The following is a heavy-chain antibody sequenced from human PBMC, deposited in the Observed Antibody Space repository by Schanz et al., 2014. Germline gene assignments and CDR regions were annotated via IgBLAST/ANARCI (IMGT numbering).Heavy chain of an antibody. V-gene: IGHV1-69*02. D-gene: IGHD6-19*01. CDR2: IMPLRGIG. Sequence: QVQLVQSGPEVKKPGSSVKVSCQAFGDTLSKYNIMWVRQVPGQGLEWLGRIMPLRGIGNNAWKFQDRLTITADKSMNITYMELSSLGTEDTAVYYCTRLRRADPNGFDVWGQGTTVTVS. CDR1: GDTLSKYN. CDR3: TRLRRADPNGFDV. J-gene: IGHJ6*02.